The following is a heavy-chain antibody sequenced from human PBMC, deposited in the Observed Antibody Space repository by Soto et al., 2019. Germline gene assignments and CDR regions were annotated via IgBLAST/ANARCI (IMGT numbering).Heavy chain of an antibody. CDR1: GGTFSNSA. CDR2: IMPIFRTP. D-gene: IGHD1-1*01. CDR3: ARDKDRQQLGGNYYYILDV. V-gene: IGHV1-69*12. J-gene: IGHJ6*02. Sequence: QVQLVQSGAEVKKPGSSVKLSCKASGGTFSNSAISWVRQAPGQGLEWMGGIMPIFRTPDYAQKFQGRVTITADGSTSTAYKELSSLRSEDTAVYYCARDKDRQQLGGNYYYILDVWGQGTTVTVSS.